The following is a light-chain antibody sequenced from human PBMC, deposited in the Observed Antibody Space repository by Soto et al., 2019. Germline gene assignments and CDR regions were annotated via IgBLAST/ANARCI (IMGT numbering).Light chain of an antibody. CDR1: QSVSSY. CDR2: DTS. V-gene: IGKV3-11*01. Sequence: EIVLTQPPATLSLSPGERATLSCRASQSVSSYLAWYQQKPGQAPRLLIYDTSTRATGVPTRFSGSRSGAEFTLTINCLQSEDFAVYNWQHYYRWATFGQGS. J-gene: IGKJ1*01. CDR3: QHYYRWAT.